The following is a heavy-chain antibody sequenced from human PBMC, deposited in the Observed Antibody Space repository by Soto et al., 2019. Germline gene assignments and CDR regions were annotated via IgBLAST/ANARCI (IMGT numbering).Heavy chain of an antibody. CDR3: ARYYDYFHGMDF. CDR1: GYTFTNYD. CDR2: VNTNSGIT. J-gene: IGHJ6*02. V-gene: IGHV1-8*01. Sequence: QVQLVQSGAEVRTPGASVKVSCKASGYTFTNYDINWVRQAPGQGLEWMGWVNTNSGITVYAQKFLCRVTMTRDTSRGTANMELSSLRSDYTAVYYCARYYDYFHGMDFWGQGTTVTVSS. D-gene: IGHD3-9*01.